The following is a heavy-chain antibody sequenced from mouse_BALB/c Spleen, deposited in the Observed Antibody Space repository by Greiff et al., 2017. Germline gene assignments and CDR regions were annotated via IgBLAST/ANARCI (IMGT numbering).Heavy chain of an antibody. D-gene: IGHD3-3*01. Sequence: VQLQQSGAELARPGASVKLSCKASGYTFTSYWMQWVKQRPGQGLEWIGAIYPGDGDTRYTQKFKGKATLTADKSSSTAYMQLSSLASEDSAVYYCAGWDYWGQGTTLTVSS. CDR3: AGWDY. CDR1: GYTFTSYW. V-gene: IGHV1-87*01. J-gene: IGHJ2*01. CDR2: IYPGDGDT.